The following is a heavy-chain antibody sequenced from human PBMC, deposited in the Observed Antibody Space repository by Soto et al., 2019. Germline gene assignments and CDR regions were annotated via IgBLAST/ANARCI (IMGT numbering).Heavy chain of an antibody. V-gene: IGHV5-51*01. CDR2: IYPGDSDT. J-gene: IGHJ6*02. D-gene: IGHD2-15*01. Sequence: GESLKISCKGSGYSFTIYWIGWVRQMPGKGLEWMGIIYPGDSDTRYSPSFQGQVTISADKSISTAYLQWSSLKASDTAMYYCAXLADYCSGGSCYHGMDVWGQGTTVTVSS. CDR1: GYSFTIYW. CDR3: AXLADYCSGGSCYHGMDV.